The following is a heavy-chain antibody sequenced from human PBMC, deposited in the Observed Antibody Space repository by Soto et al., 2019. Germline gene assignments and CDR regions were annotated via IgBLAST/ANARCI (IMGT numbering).Heavy chain of an antibody. Sequence: GGYLRLSCTASGFTFGDYAMSWVRQAPGKGLEWVGFIRSKAYGGTTEYAASVKGRFTISRDDSKSIAYLQMNSLKTEDTAVYYCTRDLNYYPTSGYHYPGPGTLVTVSS. CDR1: GFTFGDYA. J-gene: IGHJ4*02. V-gene: IGHV3-49*04. CDR3: TRDLNYYPTSGYHY. D-gene: IGHD3-22*01. CDR2: IRSKAYGGTT.